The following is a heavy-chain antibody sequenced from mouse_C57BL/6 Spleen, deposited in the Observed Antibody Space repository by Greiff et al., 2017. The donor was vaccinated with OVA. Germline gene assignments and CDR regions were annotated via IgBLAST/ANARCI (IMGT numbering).Heavy chain of an antibody. Sequence: VQLQQSGAELVRPGSSVKLSCKASGYTFTSYWMDWVKQRPGQGLEWIGNIYPSDSETHYNQKFKDKATLTVDKSSSTAYMQLSSLTSEDSAVYYCARRNDPYAMDYWGQGTSVTVSS. CDR1: GYTFTSYW. CDR2: IYPSDSET. V-gene: IGHV1-61*01. D-gene: IGHD2-3*01. CDR3: ARRNDPYAMDY. J-gene: IGHJ4*01.